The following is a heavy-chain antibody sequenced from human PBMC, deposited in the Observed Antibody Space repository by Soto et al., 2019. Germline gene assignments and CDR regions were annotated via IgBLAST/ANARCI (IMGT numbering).Heavy chain of an antibody. CDR1: GYTFTSYD. V-gene: IGHV1-8*01. CDR3: ARGRGVRGVISAAYYYGMTS. D-gene: IGHD3-10*01. CDR2: MNPNSGNT. J-gene: IGHJ6*02. Sequence: ASVKVSCKASGYTFTSYDINWVRQATGQGLEWMGWMNPNSGNTGYAQKFQGRVTMTRNTSISTAYMELSSLRSEDTAVYYCARGRGVRGVISAAYYYGMTSGAKGPRSPST.